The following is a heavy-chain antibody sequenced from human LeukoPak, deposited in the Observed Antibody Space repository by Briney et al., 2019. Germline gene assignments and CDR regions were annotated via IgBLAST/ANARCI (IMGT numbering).Heavy chain of an antibody. Sequence: SETLSLTCTVSGDSITGYSWNWIRQPPGEALEWIGYIYYTGSTKYNPSLKSRVTISLDTSKNQFSLKLTSMTAADTAVYYCASEQLVTYYFDNWGQGTLVTVSS. CDR3: ASEQLVTYYFDN. CDR2: IYYTGST. CDR1: GDSITGYS. V-gene: IGHV4-59*01. D-gene: IGHD2-21*02. J-gene: IGHJ4*02.